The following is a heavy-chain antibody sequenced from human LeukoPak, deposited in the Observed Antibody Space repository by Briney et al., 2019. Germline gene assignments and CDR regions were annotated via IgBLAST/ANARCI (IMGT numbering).Heavy chain of an antibody. J-gene: IGHJ4*02. V-gene: IGHV4-34*01. Sequence: PSETLSLTCAVYGGSFSGYYWSWIRQPPGKGLEWIGEINHSGSTNYNPSLKSRVTISVDTSKNQFSLKLSSVTAADTAVYYCARHGYSSGDYFDYWGQGTLVTVSS. CDR3: ARHGYSSGDYFDY. CDR1: GGSFSGYY. CDR2: INHSGST. D-gene: IGHD6-19*01.